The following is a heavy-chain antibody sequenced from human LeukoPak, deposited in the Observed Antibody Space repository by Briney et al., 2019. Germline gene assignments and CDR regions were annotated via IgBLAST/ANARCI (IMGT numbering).Heavy chain of an antibody. CDR2: IRHDGHT. CDR1: GYFSTAYY. Sequence: SETLSLTCTVSGYFSTAYYWGWIRQPPGKGLEWIASIRHDGHTYYNPSLKSQVSISVDMSRNQFSLKLNSLTAADTAVYYCARQVATKGEWAFDVWGQGTMVTVSS. D-gene: IGHD5-12*01. J-gene: IGHJ3*01. CDR3: ARQVATKGEWAFDV. V-gene: IGHV4-38-2*02.